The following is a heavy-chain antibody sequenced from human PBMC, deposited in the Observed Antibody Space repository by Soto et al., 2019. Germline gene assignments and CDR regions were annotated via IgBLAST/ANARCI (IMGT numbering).Heavy chain of an antibody. J-gene: IGHJ4*02. CDR2: INSDGSTT. V-gene: IGHV3-74*01. CDR3: VSGYGSGTYYII. Sequence: GGSLRLSCAASGFTLSSYWMHWVRQAPGKGLVWVSRINSDGSTTSYADSVKGRFTISRDNAKNTLYLQMNSLRAEDTAVYYCVSGYGSGTYYIIWGQGTLVTGSS. CDR1: GFTLSSYW. D-gene: IGHD3-10*01.